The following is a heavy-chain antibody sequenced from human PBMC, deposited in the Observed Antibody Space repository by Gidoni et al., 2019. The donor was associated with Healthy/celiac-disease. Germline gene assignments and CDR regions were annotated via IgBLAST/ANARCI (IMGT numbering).Heavy chain of an antibody. CDR2: ISGSGGST. J-gene: IGHJ6*02. CDR3: AKDLSIYLAASSGYYSYYYYGMDV. D-gene: IGHD3-22*01. V-gene: IGHV3-23*01. CDR1: GFTFTSYA. Sequence: EVQLLESGGGLVQPGGSLRLSCAASGFTFTSYAMIWVRPSPGKGLEWVSAISGSGGSTYYTDSVKGRFTISRDNSKNTLYMQMNSLRAEDTAVYYCAKDLSIYLAASSGYYSYYYYGMDVWGQGTTVTVSS.